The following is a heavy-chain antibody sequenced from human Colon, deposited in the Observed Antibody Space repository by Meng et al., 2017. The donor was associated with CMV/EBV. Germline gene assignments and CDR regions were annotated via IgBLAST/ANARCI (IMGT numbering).Heavy chain of an antibody. D-gene: IGHD1/OR15-1a*01. CDR2: INAVNDNS. V-gene: IGHV1-18*01. CDR1: VYTFMNHG. J-gene: IGHJ4*02. Sequence: ASVTVSCKASVYTFMNHGITWVRQAPGQGLEWMGWINAVNDNSNPAQKFQDRVTMTKDTSTTSAYMELRSLTSDDTAIYYCARNSLGTTGSFDFWGQGTLVTVSS. CDR3: ARNSLGTTGSFDF.